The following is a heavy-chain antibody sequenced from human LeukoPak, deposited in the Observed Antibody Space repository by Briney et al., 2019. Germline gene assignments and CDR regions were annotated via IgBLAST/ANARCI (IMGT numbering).Heavy chain of an antibody. Sequence: SVKVSCKASGGTFSSYAISWVRQAPGQGLEWMGGIIPIFGTANYAQKFQGRVTITADEPTSTAYMELSSLRSEDTAVYYCAREDLYGSTQDVWGQGTTVTVSS. D-gene: IGHD2-2*01. CDR2: IIPIFGTA. V-gene: IGHV1-69*13. CDR3: AREDLYGSTQDV. CDR1: GGTFSSYA. J-gene: IGHJ6*02.